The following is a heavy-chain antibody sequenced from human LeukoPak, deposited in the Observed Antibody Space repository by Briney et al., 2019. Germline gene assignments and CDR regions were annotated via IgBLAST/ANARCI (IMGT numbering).Heavy chain of an antibody. D-gene: IGHD2-15*01. V-gene: IGHV4-59*01. Sequence: SETLSLTCTVSGGSISSYYWSWIRQPPGKGLEWIGYIYYSGSTNYNPSLKSRVTISADTSKNQFSLKLSSVTAADTAVYYCARALGVGVVAAIGWFDPWGQGTLVTVSS. J-gene: IGHJ5*02. CDR2: IYYSGST. CDR3: ARALGVGVVAAIGWFDP. CDR1: GGSISSYY.